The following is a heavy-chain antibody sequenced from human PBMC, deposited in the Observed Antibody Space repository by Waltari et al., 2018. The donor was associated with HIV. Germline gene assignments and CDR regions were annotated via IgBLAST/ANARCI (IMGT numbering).Heavy chain of an antibody. V-gene: IGHV3-33*01. D-gene: IGHD6-13*01. CDR3: ARKYSSSWGAPFDY. J-gene: IGHJ4*02. CDR2: IWDDGSKK. Sequence: QVQLVESGGGVVKPGRALRLSCATSGFPLSRYGMHWGRQAPGKGLEWVTVIWDDGSKKYYADSVKGRFTISRDNSKNTLYLQMNSLRIEDTAVYYCARKYSSSWGAPFDYWGQGTLVTVSS. CDR1: GFPLSRYG.